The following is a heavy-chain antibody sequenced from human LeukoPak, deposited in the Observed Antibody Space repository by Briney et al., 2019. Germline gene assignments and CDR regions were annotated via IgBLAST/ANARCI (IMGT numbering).Heavy chain of an antibody. CDR3: AKKPAAYAFDI. J-gene: IGHJ3*02. V-gene: IGHV3-48*01. CDR1: GFTFSSYS. D-gene: IGHD2-2*01. CDR2: ISSSSSTI. Sequence: QPGGSLRLSCAASGFTFSSYSMNWVRQAPGKGLEWVSYISSSSSTIYYADSVKGRFTISRDNSKNTLYLQMNSLRAEDTAVYYCAKKPAAYAFDIWGQGTMVTVSS.